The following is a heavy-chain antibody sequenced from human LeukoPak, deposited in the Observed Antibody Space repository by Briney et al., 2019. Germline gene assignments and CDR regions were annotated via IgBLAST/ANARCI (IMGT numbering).Heavy chain of an antibody. Sequence: AGGSLRLSCAASGFTFSSYSMNWVRQAPGKGLEWDSSISSSSRYIYYADSVKGRFTISRDNAKNSLYLQMNSLRAEDTAVYYCARVGPYCGGDCYPDYFDSWGQGTLVTVSS. V-gene: IGHV3-21*01. D-gene: IGHD2-21*02. CDR3: ARVGPYCGGDCYPDYFDS. CDR2: ISSSSRYI. J-gene: IGHJ4*02. CDR1: GFTFSSYS.